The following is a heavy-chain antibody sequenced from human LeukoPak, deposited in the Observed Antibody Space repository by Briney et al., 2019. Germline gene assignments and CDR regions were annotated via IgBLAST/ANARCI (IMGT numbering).Heavy chain of an antibody. Sequence: GGSLRLSCAASGFTFDNYAMHWVRQAPGKGLEWVSGISWNSGSIGYADSVKGRFTISRDNAKNSLYLQLNSLRAEDTALYYCAKDIFRGFDGMDVWGQGTTVTVPS. CDR1: GFTFDNYA. CDR2: ISWNSGSI. D-gene: IGHD3-10*01. CDR3: AKDIFRGFDGMDV. J-gene: IGHJ6*02. V-gene: IGHV3-9*01.